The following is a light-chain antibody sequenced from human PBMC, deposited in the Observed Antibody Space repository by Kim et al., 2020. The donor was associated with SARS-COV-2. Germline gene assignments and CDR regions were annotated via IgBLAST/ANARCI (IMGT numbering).Light chain of an antibody. V-gene: IGKV1-5*03. CDR2: KAS. J-gene: IGKJ2*01. CDR1: QSISNW. Sequence: DIQMTQSPSTLSASVGDRVTITCWASQSISNWLAWYQQKPTKAPKLLIYKASILESGVPSRFSGSGSGTEFTLTISSLQPDDFATYYCQQYSSNPLYAFGQGTKLEI. CDR3: QQYSSNPLYA.